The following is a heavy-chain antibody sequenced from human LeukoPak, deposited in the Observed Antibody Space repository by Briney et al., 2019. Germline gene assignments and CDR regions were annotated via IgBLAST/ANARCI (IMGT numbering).Heavy chain of an antibody. D-gene: IGHD3-10*01. V-gene: IGHV3-9*01. CDR1: GFTFDDYG. J-gene: IGHJ4*02. Sequence: GGSLRLSCAASGFTFDDYGMTWVRQAPGKGLEWVSGISWNSGSIGYADSVKGRFTISRDNAKNSLYLQMNSLRAEDTALYYCARPIGGYSAFDYWGQGTLVTVSS. CDR2: ISWNSGSI. CDR3: ARPIGGYSAFDY.